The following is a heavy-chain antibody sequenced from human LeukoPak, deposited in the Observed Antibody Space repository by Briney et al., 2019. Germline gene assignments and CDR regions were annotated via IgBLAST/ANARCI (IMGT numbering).Heavy chain of an antibody. CDR3: ARHRFSQDVWGSYRFRNPFDY. CDR2: INHSGST. V-gene: IGHV4-34*01. Sequence: SETLSLTCAVYGGSFSGYYWSWIRQPPGKGLEWIGEINHSGSTNYNPSLKSRVTISVDTSKNQFSLKLSSVTAADTAVYYCARHRFSQDVWGSYRFRNPFDYWGQGTLVTVSS. CDR1: GGSFSGYY. D-gene: IGHD3-16*02. J-gene: IGHJ4*02.